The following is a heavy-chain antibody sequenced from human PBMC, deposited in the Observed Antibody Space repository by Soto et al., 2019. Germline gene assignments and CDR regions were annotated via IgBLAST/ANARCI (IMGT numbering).Heavy chain of an antibody. CDR1: GGSFSGYY. J-gene: IGHJ4*01. Sequence: QVQLQQWGAGLLKPSETLSLTCAVYGGSFSGYYWSWIRQPPGKGLEWIGEINHSGSTNYNPSLKGPVNLSVNTSKDQFPLELSSVNAGDTGVYYCRGRGYSSPAGRYGYWGQGTLGTVSS. CDR2: INHSGST. D-gene: IGHD3-22*01. V-gene: IGHV4-34*01. CDR3: RGRGYSSPAGRYGY.